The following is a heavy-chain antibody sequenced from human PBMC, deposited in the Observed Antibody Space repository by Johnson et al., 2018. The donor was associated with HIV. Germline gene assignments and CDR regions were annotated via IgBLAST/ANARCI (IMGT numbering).Heavy chain of an antibody. V-gene: IGHV3-66*01. Sequence: MLLVESGGGLVQPGGSLRLSCASGFTVSTNYMSWVRQAPGKGLEWVSVINAGGDTYYADSVKGRVTISRDRSKNTVSLQMNSLRVEDTAVYYCARDDRPDAFDIWGQGTMVTVSS. CDR1: GFTVSTNY. J-gene: IGHJ3*02. CDR3: ARDDRPDAFDI. CDR2: INAGGDT.